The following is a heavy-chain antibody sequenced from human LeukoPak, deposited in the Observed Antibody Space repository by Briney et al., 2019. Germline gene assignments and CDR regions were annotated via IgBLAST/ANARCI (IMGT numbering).Heavy chain of an antibody. J-gene: IGHJ4*02. CDR3: ARVRSNCDILTGYYNSHYFDY. CDR2: INSDGSST. Sequence: PGGSLRLSCAASGFTFSSYWMHWVRQAPGKGLVWVSRINSDGSSTSYADSVKGRFTISRDNAKNTLYLQMNSLRAEDTAVYYCARVRSNCDILTGYYNSHYFDYWGQGTLVTVSS. CDR1: GFTFSSYW. D-gene: IGHD3-9*01. V-gene: IGHV3-74*01.